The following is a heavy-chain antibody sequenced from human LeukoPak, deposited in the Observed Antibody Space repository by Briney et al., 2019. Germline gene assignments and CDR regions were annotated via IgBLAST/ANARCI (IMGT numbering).Heavy chain of an antibody. J-gene: IGHJ5*02. D-gene: IGHD3-10*01. CDR2: INPNSGGT. V-gene: IGHV1-2*02. CDR3: ARAVMVRGVIITANWFDP. Sequence: ASVKVSCKASGYTFTGYYMHWVRQAPGQGLEWMGWINPNSGGTNYAQKFQGRVTMTRDTSISTAYMELSRLRSDDTAVYYCARAVMVRGVIITANWFDPRGQGTLVTVSS. CDR1: GYTFTGYY.